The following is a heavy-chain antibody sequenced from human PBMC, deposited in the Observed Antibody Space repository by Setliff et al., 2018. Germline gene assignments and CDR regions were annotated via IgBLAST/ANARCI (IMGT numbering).Heavy chain of an antibody. Sequence: PSETLSLTCTVSGGSISSGYYWGWIRQPPGKGLEWIGSIYHSGSTYYNPSLKSRVTISVDTSKNQFSLKLSSVTAADTAVYYCARDKPIIVGAPMDWFDPWGQGTLGTSPQ. CDR2: IYHSGST. D-gene: IGHD1-26*01. CDR3: ARDKPIIVGAPMDWFDP. V-gene: IGHV4-38-2*02. J-gene: IGHJ5*02. CDR1: GGSISSGYY.